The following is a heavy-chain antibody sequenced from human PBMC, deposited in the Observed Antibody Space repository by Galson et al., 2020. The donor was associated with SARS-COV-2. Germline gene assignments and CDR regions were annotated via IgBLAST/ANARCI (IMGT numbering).Heavy chain of an antibody. J-gene: IGHJ5*02. V-gene: IGHV4-61*01. D-gene: IGHD2-15*01. CDR3: ARDQLPQYCSGGSCSALGWFDP. Sequence: SETLSLTCTVSGGSVSSGSYYWSWIRQPPGKGLEWIGYIYYSGSTNYNPSLKSRVTISVDTSKNQFSLKLSSVTAADTAVYYCARDQLPQYCSGGSCSALGWFDPWGQGTLVTVSS. CDR2: IYYSGST. CDR1: GGSVSSGSYY.